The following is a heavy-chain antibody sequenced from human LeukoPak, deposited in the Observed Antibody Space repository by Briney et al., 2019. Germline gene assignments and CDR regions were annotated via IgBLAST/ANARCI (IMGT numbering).Heavy chain of an antibody. CDR1: GFTFSSYA. D-gene: IGHD2-15*01. J-gene: IGHJ5*02. V-gene: IGHV3-23*01. CDR2: ISGSGDTT. CDR3: AKRRFDCSGGSCYWIDH. Sequence: GGSLRLSCAASGFTFSSYAMSWVRQAPGKGLEWVSSISGSGDTTYNADSVKGRFTISRDKSKNTLHLQMNSLRAEDTAVYYCAKRRFDCSGGSCYWIDHWGQGTLVTVSS.